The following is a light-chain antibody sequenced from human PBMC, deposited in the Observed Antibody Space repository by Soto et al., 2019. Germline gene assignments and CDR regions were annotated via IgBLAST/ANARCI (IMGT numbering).Light chain of an antibody. V-gene: IGKV3-15*01. J-gene: IGKJ5*01. Sequence: EGVMTQCPDPVAVAPEERANFYFSASQSVTTNMAWYQQKPGQAPRLLIYAAYSRATGIPARFSGSRSGTEFTLTISSLQSEDFAIYFCQQYNDWPITFDQGTRLEIK. CDR1: QSVTTN. CDR2: AAY. CDR3: QQYNDWPIT.